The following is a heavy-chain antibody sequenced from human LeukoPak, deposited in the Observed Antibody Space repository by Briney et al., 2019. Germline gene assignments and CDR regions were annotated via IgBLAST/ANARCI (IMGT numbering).Heavy chain of an antibody. D-gene: IGHD2-2*01. CDR1: GFTFSSYS. J-gene: IGHJ4*02. Sequence: PGGSLRLSCAASGFTFSSYSMNWVRQAPGKGLEWVSSISSSSSYIYYADSVKGRFTISRDNAKNSLYLQMNSLRAEDTAVYYCARDTYCSSTSCSFDYWGQGTLVTVSS. CDR2: ISSSSSYI. V-gene: IGHV3-21*01. CDR3: ARDTYCSSTSCSFDY.